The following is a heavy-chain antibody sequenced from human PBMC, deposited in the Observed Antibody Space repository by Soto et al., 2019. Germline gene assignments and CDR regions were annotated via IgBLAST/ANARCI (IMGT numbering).Heavy chain of an antibody. CDR1: GGSISSGGYY. D-gene: IGHD3-10*01. V-gene: IGHV4-31*03. Sequence: SETLSLTCTVSGGSISSGGYYWSWIRQHPGKGLEWIGYIYYSGSTYYNPSLKSRVTISVDTSKNQFSLKLSSVTAADTAVYYCATDYYGSGSYSYGMDVWGQGTTVTVSS. J-gene: IGHJ6*02. CDR2: IYYSGST. CDR3: ATDYYGSGSYSYGMDV.